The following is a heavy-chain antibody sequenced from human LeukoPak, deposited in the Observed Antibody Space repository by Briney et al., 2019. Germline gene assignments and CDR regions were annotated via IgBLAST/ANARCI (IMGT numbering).Heavy chain of an antibody. CDR3: ARDRAVAGFDY. V-gene: IGHV4-30-4*01. Sequence: SQTLSLTCTVSGGSIGSGDYYWSWIRQPPGKGLEWIGYIYYSGSTYYIPSLKSRVTISVDTSKNQFSLKLSSVTAADTAVYYCARDRAVAGFDYWGQGTLVTVSS. CDR2: IYYSGST. CDR1: GGSIGSGDYY. D-gene: IGHD6-19*01. J-gene: IGHJ4*02.